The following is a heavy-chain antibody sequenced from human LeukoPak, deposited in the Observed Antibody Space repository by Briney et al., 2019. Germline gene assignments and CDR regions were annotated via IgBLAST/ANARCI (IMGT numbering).Heavy chain of an antibody. CDR1: GGTFSSYA. V-gene: IGHV1-69*06. Sequence: SVKVSCKASGGTFSSYAISWVRQAPGQGLEWMGGIIPIFGTANYAQKFQGRVTITADKSTSTAYMELRSLRSDDTAVYYCARRVYDSSGYSNFDYWGQGTLVTVSS. J-gene: IGHJ4*02. CDR3: ARRVYDSSGYSNFDY. D-gene: IGHD3-22*01. CDR2: IIPIFGTA.